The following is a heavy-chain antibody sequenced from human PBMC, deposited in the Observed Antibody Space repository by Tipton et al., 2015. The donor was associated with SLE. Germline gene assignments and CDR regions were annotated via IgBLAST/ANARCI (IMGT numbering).Heavy chain of an antibody. CDR3: ARRDAFDI. J-gene: IGHJ3*02. CDR1: GYSISSGYY. V-gene: IGHV4-38-2*01. CDR2: IYHSGGT. Sequence: TLSLTCAVSGYSISSGYYWGWIRQPPGKGLEWIGSIYHSGGTYYNPSLKSRVTISVDTSKNQFSLKLSSVTAADTAVYYCARRDAFDIWGQGTMVTVSS.